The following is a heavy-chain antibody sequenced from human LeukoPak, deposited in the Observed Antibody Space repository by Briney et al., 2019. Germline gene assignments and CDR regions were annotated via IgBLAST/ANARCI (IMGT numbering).Heavy chain of an antibody. D-gene: IGHD6-19*01. Sequence: SETLSLTCTVSGGSISSYYWSWIRQPPGKGLEWIGYIYYSGSTNYNPSLKSRVTISVDTSKNQFSLKLSSVTAADTAVYYCARNGIRAVAFDYWGQGTLVTVSS. CDR1: GGSISSYY. J-gene: IGHJ4*02. V-gene: IGHV4-59*01. CDR3: ARNGIRAVAFDY. CDR2: IYYSGST.